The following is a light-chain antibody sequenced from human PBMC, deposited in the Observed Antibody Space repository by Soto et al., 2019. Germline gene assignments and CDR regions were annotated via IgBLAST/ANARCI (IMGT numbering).Light chain of an antibody. CDR1: QDIGTW. CDR3: QQANSFPT. Sequence: DVQMTQSPSSVSASVGDRVTVTCRASQDIGTWLVWYQQKPGKAPTLLISGATNLQSGVPSRFSGGGSGTDFTLTISSLQHEYVATYYCQQANSFPTFGRGTRLDIK. CDR2: GAT. V-gene: IGKV1-12*01. J-gene: IGKJ5*01.